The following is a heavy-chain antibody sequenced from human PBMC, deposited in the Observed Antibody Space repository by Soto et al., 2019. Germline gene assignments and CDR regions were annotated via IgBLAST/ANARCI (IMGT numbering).Heavy chain of an antibody. V-gene: IGHV1-18*01. Sequence: ASVKVYCKASGYTFTSYRISCVRQAPGQELEWMGWNSAYNGNTNYAQKLQGRVTMTTDTSTSTAYMELRSLRSDDTAVYYCARAPPRSYSSSWYGDFDTWGQGTLVTVSS. D-gene: IGHD6-13*01. CDR3: ARAPPRSYSSSWYGDFDT. CDR1: GYTFTSYR. J-gene: IGHJ4*02. CDR2: NSAYNGNT.